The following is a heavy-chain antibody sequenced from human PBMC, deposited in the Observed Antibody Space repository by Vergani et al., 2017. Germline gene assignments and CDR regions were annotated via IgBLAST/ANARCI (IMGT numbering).Heavy chain of an antibody. CDR3: AKEGGVPAASDAFDI. CDR1: GFTFDDYA. J-gene: IGHJ3*02. CDR2: ISGDGGST. D-gene: IGHD2-2*01. Sequence: EVQLVESGGGVVQPGGSLRLSCAASGFTFDDYAMHWVRHAPGKGLEWVSLISGDGGSTYYADSVKGRFTISRDNSKNSLYLQMNSLRTEDTALYYCAKEGGVPAASDAFDIWGQGTMVTVSS. V-gene: IGHV3-43*02.